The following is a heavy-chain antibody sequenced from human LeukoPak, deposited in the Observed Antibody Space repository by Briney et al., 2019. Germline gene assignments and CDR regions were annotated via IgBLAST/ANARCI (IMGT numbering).Heavy chain of an antibody. Sequence: GGSQRLSCAASGFTFSSYGMSWVRQAPGKGLEWVSTISGSAYNTYYADSVKGRFTISRDNSANTLYLQMNSLRAEDTALYYCAKHSGSYFIYYVDSWGQGTLVTVSS. CDR2: ISGSAYNT. CDR1: GFTFSSYG. CDR3: AKHSGSYFIYYVDS. V-gene: IGHV3-23*01. D-gene: IGHD1-26*01. J-gene: IGHJ4*02.